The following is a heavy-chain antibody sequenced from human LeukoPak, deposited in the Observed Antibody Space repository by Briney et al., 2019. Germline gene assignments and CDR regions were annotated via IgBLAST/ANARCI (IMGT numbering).Heavy chain of an antibody. CDR1: GGSISSYY. CDR2: IYTSGST. D-gene: IGHD2-2*01. V-gene: IGHV4-4*09. Sequence: SETLSLTCTVSGGSISSYYWSWIRQPPGKGLEWIGYIYTSGSTNYNPSLKSRVTISVDTSKNQFSLKLSSVTAADTAVYYCARHPGYCSSTSCFDWYFDLWGRGSLVTVSS. J-gene: IGHJ2*01. CDR3: ARHPGYCSSTSCFDWYFDL.